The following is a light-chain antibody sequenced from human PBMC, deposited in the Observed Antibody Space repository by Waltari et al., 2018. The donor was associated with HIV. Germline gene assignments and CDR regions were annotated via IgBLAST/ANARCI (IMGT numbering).Light chain of an antibody. V-gene: IGLV1-47*01. CDR1: TYNIRSNY. CDR2: MND. Sequence: PVVTQPPSASGTVEQSVTIFCSGGTYNIRSNYVYWYQPLPGTSPNLLIYMNDQRPSGVPDRISGSKSGTSASLAISGLRSEDEADYYCASWDDSLGGYWIFGGGTNLTVL. CDR3: ASWDDSLGGYWI. J-gene: IGLJ2*01.